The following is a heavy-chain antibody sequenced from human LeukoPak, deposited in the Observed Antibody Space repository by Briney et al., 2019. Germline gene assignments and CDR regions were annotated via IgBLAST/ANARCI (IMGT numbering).Heavy chain of an antibody. CDR2: ISAYNGNT. D-gene: IGHD2-15*01. CDR1: GGTFSSYA. CDR3: ARDCSGGSCYFGIDY. J-gene: IGHJ4*02. Sequence: ASVKVSCKASGGTFSSYAISWVRQAPGQGLEWMGWISAYNGNTNYAQKLQGRVTMTTDTSTSTAYMELRSLRSDDTAVYYCARDCSGGSCYFGIDYWGQGTLVTVSS. V-gene: IGHV1-18*01.